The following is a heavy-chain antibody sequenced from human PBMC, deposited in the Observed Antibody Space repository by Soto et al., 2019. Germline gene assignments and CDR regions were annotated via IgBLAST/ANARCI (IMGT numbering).Heavy chain of an antibody. CDR1: GGSISSGDYY. D-gene: IGHD2-2*01. CDR3: ARGPVPAAMGAEAFFDY. CDR2: IYYSGST. J-gene: IGHJ4*02. Sequence: LSLTCTVSGGSISSGDYYWSWIRQPPGKGLEWIGYIYYSGSTYYNPSLKSRVTISVDTSKNQFSLKLSSVTAADTAVYYCARGPVPAAMGAEAFFDYWGQGTLVTVSS. V-gene: IGHV4-30-4*01.